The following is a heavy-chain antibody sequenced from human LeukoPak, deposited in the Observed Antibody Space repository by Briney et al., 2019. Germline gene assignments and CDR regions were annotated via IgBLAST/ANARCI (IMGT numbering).Heavy chain of an antibody. V-gene: IGHV3-23*01. CDR1: GIPFIDAW. D-gene: IGHD3-10*01. Sequence: GGSLRLSCELSGIPFIDAWMSWVRQAPGKGLEWVSTISGSGGSTYYADSVKGRFTISRDNSKNTLYLQMNSLRAEDTAVYYCACMVRGVIISSYWGQGTLVTVSS. CDR3: ACMVRGVIISSY. J-gene: IGHJ4*02. CDR2: ISGSGGST.